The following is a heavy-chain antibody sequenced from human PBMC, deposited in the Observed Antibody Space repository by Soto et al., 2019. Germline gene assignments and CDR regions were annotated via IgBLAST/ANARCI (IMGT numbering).Heavy chain of an antibody. D-gene: IGHD3-3*01. Sequence: QITLKESGPTLVKPTQTLTLTCTFSGFSLSTSGVGVGWIRQPPGKALEWLALIYWDDDKRYSPSLKSRLTISKDTSKNPVVLTMTNMDPVDTATYYCAHRPPFLDIPNENNWFDPWGQGTLVTVSS. CDR2: IYWDDDK. CDR1: GFSLSTSGVG. V-gene: IGHV2-5*02. CDR3: AHRPPFLDIPNENNWFDP. J-gene: IGHJ5*02.